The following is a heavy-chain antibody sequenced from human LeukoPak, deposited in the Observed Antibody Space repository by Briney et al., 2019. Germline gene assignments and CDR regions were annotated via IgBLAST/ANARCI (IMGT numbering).Heavy chain of an antibody. V-gene: IGHV1-18*04. CDR2: ISAYNGNT. Sequence: ASVKVSCKASGYTFTGFYMHWVRQAPGQGLEWMGWISAYNGNTNYAQKLQGRVTMTTDTSTSTAYMELRSLRSDDTAVYYCATAVAGTWGNFDYWGQGTLVTVSS. CDR3: ATAVAGTWGNFDY. D-gene: IGHD6-19*01. J-gene: IGHJ4*02. CDR1: GYTFTGFY.